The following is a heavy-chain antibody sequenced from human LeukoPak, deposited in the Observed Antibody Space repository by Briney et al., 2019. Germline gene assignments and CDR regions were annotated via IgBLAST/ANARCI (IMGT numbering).Heavy chain of an antibody. V-gene: IGHV3-30*03. J-gene: IGHJ3*02. CDR1: GFTFKKYD. CDR3: ARDLTNIHTTGSTYDAIDI. D-gene: IGHD1-1*01. Sequence: GGTLRLSCAASGFTFKKYDVTWVRQAPGKGLEWVAVISYDGSNKYYADSVKGRFTISRDNSKNTLFLQMNSLRAEDTAVYYCARDLTNIHTTGSTYDAIDIWGQGTMVTVSS. CDR2: ISYDGSNK.